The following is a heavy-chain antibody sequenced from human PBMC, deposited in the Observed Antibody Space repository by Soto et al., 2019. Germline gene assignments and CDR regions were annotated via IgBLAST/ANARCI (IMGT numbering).Heavy chain of an antibody. J-gene: IGHJ4*02. CDR1: GFTFSSYA. CDR2: ISGSGGST. V-gene: IGHV3-23*01. Sequence: PGGSLRLSCAASGFTFSSYAMSWVRQAPGKGLEWVSAISGSGGSTYYADSVKGRFTISRDNSKNTLYLQMNSLRAEDTAVYYCAKDKKGSKTGTVPFFDYWGQGTLVTVSS. CDR3: AKDKKGSKTGTVPFFDY. D-gene: IGHD1-1*01.